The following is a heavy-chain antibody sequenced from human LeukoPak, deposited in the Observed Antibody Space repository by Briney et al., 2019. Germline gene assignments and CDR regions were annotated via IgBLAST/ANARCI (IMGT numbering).Heavy chain of an antibody. CDR3: ARGPEDYDSSGYPARAFDY. V-gene: IGHV4-34*01. D-gene: IGHD3-22*01. J-gene: IGHJ4*02. CDR2: INHSGST. CDR1: GGSFCGYY. Sequence: PSETLSLTCAVYGGSFCGYYWSWIRQPPGKGLEWIGEINHSGSTNYNPSLKSRVTISVGTSKNQFSLKLSSVTAADTAVYYCARGPEDYDSSGYPARAFDYWGQGTLDTVSS.